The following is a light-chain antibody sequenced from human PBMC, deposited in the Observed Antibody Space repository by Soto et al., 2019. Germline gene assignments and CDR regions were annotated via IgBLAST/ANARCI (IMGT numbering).Light chain of an antibody. CDR1: SSDVDAYKF. V-gene: IGLV2-14*03. J-gene: IGLJ1*01. CDR2: DVS. CDR3: GLDTRTGILV. Sequence: QSALTQPASVSGPPGQSITISCTGTSSDVDAYKFVSWYQHHPGKAPKLIIYDVSTRPSGISNRFSGSKSGNTASLTISGLQAEDEADYYCGLDTRTGILVFGTGTKVTVL.